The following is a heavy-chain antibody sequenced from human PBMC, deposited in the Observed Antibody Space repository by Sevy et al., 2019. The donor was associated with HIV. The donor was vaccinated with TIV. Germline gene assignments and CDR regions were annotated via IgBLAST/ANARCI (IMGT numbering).Heavy chain of an antibody. Sequence: GSLRLSCAASGFMFSSYAMSWVRQAPGKGLEWVATMKEDGSDKDYVDSVKGRFTISRDNAKNSLYLQMNSLRAEDTAVYYCVREGVGGYSYSLDCWGQGTLVTVSS. CDR2: MKEDGSDK. V-gene: IGHV3-7*01. J-gene: IGHJ4*02. CDR3: VREGVGGYSYSLDC. D-gene: IGHD5-18*01. CDR1: GFMFSSYA.